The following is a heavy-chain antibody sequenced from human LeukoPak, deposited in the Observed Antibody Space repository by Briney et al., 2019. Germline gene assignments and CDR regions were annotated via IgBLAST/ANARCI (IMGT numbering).Heavy chain of an antibody. CDR1: GCTSSTYA. D-gene: IGHD4-17*01. Sequence: GGSLRLSCAASGCTSSTYAMNWVRQAPGKGMEYISAISSNGGSTYYANSVKGRFTISRDNSKNTLYLQMGSLRAEDMAVYYCAKRFYGDLNWFDPWGQGTLVTVSS. V-gene: IGHV3-64*01. CDR2: ISSNGGST. CDR3: AKRFYGDLNWFDP. J-gene: IGHJ5*02.